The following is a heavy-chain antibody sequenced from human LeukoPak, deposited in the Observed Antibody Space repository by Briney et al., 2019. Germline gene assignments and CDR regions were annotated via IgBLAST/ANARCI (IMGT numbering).Heavy chain of an antibody. J-gene: IGHJ3*02. D-gene: IGHD3-22*01. V-gene: IGHV3-21*01. CDR3: ARGAGYYPTNAFDI. CDR2: ISSSSSYI. Sequence: GGSLRLSCAASGFTFSSYSMNWVRQAPGKGLDWVSSISSSSSYIYYADSVKGRFTISRDNAKNSLYLQMNSLRAEDTAVYYCARGAGYYPTNAFDIWGQGTMVTVSS. CDR1: GFTFSSYS.